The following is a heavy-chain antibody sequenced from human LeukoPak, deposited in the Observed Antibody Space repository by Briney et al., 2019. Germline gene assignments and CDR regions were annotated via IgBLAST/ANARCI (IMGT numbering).Heavy chain of an antibody. Sequence: GGSLRLSCAASGFTFTSYSMNWVRQAPGKGLEWVSSISSSSSYIYYADSLKGRFTISRDNAKNSLYLQMNSLRAEDTAVYYFAASRVTTIIKGFAFDIWGQGTMVTVSS. CDR3: AASRVTTIIKGFAFDI. CDR1: GFTFTSYS. V-gene: IGHV3-21*01. CDR2: ISSSSSYI. J-gene: IGHJ3*02. D-gene: IGHD4-11*01.